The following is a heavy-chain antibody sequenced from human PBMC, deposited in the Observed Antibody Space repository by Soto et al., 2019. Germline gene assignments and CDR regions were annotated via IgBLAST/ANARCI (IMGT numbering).Heavy chain of an antibody. J-gene: IGHJ4*02. Sequence: SETLSLTCTVSGGSISSVGYSWTGIPQHPGKGLEWIGYIYYSGSTYYNPSLKSRVTISVDTSKNQFSLKLSSVTAADTAVYYCARLLGYGDSYFDYWGQGTLVTVSS. V-gene: IGHV4-31*03. CDR3: ARLLGYGDSYFDY. D-gene: IGHD4-17*01. CDR2: IYYSGST. CDR1: GGSISSVGYS.